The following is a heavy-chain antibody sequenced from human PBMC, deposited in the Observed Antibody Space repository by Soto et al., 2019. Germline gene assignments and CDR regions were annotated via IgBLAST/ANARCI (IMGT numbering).Heavy chain of an antibody. CDR1: GGSISSGGYY. Sequence: SETLSLTCTVSGGSISSGGYYWSWIRQHPGKGLEWIGYIYYSGSTYYNPSLKSRVTISVDTSKNQFSLKLSSVTAADTAVYYCARSNFNWIDPSGQATLVTVSS. D-gene: IGHD4-4*01. CDR3: ARSNFNWIDP. CDR2: IYYSGST. J-gene: IGHJ5*02. V-gene: IGHV4-31*03.